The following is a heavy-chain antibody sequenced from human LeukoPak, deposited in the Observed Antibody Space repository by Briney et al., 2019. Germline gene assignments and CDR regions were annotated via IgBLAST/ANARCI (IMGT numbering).Heavy chain of an antibody. D-gene: IGHD1-26*01. CDR1: GGSISSNNYY. Sequence: MSSETLSLTCTVSGGSISSNNYYWGWIRQPPGKGLEWIGSIYSSGSTYYNASLQSRVTISIETSKNQISLRLNSVTAADTAMYYCAKSGGYGLIDYWGQGTPVTVSS. CDR3: AKSGGYGLIDY. V-gene: IGHV4-39*01. J-gene: IGHJ4*02. CDR2: IYSSGST.